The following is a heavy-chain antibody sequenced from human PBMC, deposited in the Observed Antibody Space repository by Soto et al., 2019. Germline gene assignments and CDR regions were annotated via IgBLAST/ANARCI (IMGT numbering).Heavy chain of an antibody. J-gene: IGHJ3*02. D-gene: IGHD2-2*01. CDR1: GFTFSSYD. CDR2: IGTAGDT. Sequence: EVQLVESGGGLVQPGGSLRLSCAASGFTFSSYDMHWVRQATGKGLEWVSAIGTAGDTYYPGSVKGRFTISRENAKNSLYLQMNSLRAGDTAVYYCSKAHRDYARAFDIWGQGTMVTVSS. CDR3: SKAHRDYARAFDI. V-gene: IGHV3-13*01.